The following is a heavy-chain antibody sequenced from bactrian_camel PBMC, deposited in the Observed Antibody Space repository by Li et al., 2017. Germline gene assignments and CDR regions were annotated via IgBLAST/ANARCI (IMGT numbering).Heavy chain of an antibody. Sequence: QLVESGGGSVQAGGSLKLSCAVSEYPYDSYCMGWFRQAPGKEREAVAVISRGDVSTYFADSVKGRFTISRDNAKSTVYLQMTSLKPEDTAVYYCAAESVFDSDYDVSCQDRREFGYWGQGTQVTVS. D-gene: IGHD4*01. V-gene: IGHV3S63*01. CDR3: AAESVFDSDYDVSCQDRREFGY. CDR1: EYPYDSYC. J-gene: IGHJ4*01. CDR2: ISRGDVST.